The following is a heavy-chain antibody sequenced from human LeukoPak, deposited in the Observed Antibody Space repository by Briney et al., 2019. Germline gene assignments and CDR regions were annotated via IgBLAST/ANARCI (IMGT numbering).Heavy chain of an antibody. V-gene: IGHV3-30*18. CDR2: ISYDGSNK. Sequence: PGGSLRLSCAASGFTFSSYGMHWVRQAPGKGLEWVAVISYDGSNKYYADSVKGRFTISRDNSKNTLYLQMNSLRAEDTAVYYCAKDQDYYFGYWGQGTLVTVSS. J-gene: IGHJ4*02. CDR1: GFTFSSYG. CDR3: AKDQDYYFGY.